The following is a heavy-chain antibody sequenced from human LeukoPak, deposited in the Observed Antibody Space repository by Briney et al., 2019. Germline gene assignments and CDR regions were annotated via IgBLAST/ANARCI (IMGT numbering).Heavy chain of an antibody. CDR1: GYTFTSYG. V-gene: IGHV1-18*01. CDR3: ARNAITFGGVIVPNDY. D-gene: IGHD3-16*02. J-gene: IGHJ4*02. CDR2: ISAYNGNT. Sequence: ASVKVSCKASGYTFTSYGISWVRQAPGQGLEWMGWISAYNGNTNYAQKLQGRVTMTTDTSTSTAYMELRSLRSDVTAVYYCARNAITFGGVIVPNDYWGQGTLVTVSS.